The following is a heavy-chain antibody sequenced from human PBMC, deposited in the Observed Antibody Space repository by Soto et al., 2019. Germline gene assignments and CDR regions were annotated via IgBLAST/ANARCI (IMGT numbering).Heavy chain of an antibody. V-gene: IGHV4-59*08. CDR3: ARRWGRSFDY. J-gene: IGHJ4*02. D-gene: IGHD2-15*01. Sequence: SETLSLSCTVAGGSISSYYWSWIRQPPGKGLEWIGYIYYSGSTNYNPSLKSRVTISVDTSKNQFSLKLSSVTAADTAVYYCARRWGRSFDYWGQGTLVTVSS. CDR1: GGSISSYY. CDR2: IYYSGST.